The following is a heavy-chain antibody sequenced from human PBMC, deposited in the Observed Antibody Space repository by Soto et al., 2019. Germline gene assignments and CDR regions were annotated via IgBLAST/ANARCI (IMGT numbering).Heavy chain of an antibody. Sequence: QVQLVQSGAEVKKPGSSVKVSCKASGGTFSSYAISWVRQAPGQGLEWMGGIILISGTENYAQKLQGRVTITADEATSTAYRELSSRRSEDTAVYYCARSQGSRTSLEIYYYYYYGMDVWGQGTTVTVSS. CDR2: IILISGTE. J-gene: IGHJ6*02. CDR3: ARSQGSRTSLEIYYYYYYGMDV. D-gene: IGHD2-2*01. CDR1: GGTFSSYA. V-gene: IGHV1-69*01.